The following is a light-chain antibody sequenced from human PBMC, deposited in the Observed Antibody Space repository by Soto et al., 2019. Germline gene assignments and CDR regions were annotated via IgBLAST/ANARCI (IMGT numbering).Light chain of an antibody. CDR3: QQYYSYPRFT. CDR1: QGISSY. Sequence: AIRMTQSPSSFSASTGDRVTITCRASQGISSYLAWYQQKPGKAPKLLIYAASTLQSGVPSRFSGSGSGTDFTLTISCLQSEDSATYYCQQYYSYPRFTFGPGTKVDIK. CDR2: AAS. V-gene: IGKV1-8*01. J-gene: IGKJ3*01.